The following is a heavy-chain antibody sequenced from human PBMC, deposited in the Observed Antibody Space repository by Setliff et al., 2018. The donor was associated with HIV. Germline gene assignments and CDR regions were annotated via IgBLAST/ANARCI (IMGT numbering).Heavy chain of an antibody. V-gene: IGHV1-69*05. CDR3: ARDHSSSWPYFDY. Sequence: SVKVSCKASGYTFTSYYIHWVRQAPGQGLEWMGGIIPIFGTANYAQKFQGRVTITTDESTSTAYMELSSLRSEDTAVYYCARDHSSSWPYFDYWGQGTLVTVSS. J-gene: IGHJ4*02. CDR1: GYTFTSYY. CDR2: IIPIFGTA. D-gene: IGHD6-13*01.